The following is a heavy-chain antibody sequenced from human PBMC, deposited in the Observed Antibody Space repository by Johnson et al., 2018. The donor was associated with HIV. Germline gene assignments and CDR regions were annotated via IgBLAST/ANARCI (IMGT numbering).Heavy chain of an antibody. D-gene: IGHD3-22*01. Sequence: VQLVESGGGVVQPGRSLRLSCAASGFTFSSYGMHWVRQAPGKGLEWVAGMNWNGGSTGYADSVQGRFTISRDNAKNSLYLQMNSLRAEDTALYYCAKDLGDPMIEVHAFDIWGQGTMVTVSS. CDR3: AKDLGDPMIEVHAFDI. V-gene: IGHV3-20*04. J-gene: IGHJ3*02. CDR1: GFTFSSYG. CDR2: MNWNGGST.